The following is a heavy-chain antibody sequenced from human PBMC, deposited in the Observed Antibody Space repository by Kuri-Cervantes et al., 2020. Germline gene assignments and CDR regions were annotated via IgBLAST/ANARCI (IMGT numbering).Heavy chain of an antibody. CDR1: GFTFSSYS. D-gene: IGHD1-26*01. J-gene: IGHJ6*02. CDR3: AREQGTSTNGMDA. CDR2: ISSSSSYI. Sequence: GESLKISCAASGFTFSSYSMNWVRQAPGKGLEWVSSISSSSSYIYYADSVKGRFTISRDNAKNSLYPQMNSLRAEDTAVYYCAREQGTSTNGMDAWGQGTTVTVSS. V-gene: IGHV3-21*01.